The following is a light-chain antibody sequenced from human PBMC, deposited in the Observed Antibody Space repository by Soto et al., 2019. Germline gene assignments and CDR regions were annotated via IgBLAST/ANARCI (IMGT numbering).Light chain of an antibody. CDR3: QQYNNWPPQIT. Sequence: EIVLTQSPCTLSLAPWEIEMISFRANESVSSSYLAWYQQKPGQSPRLLIYGASTRATGLPARFSGSGSGTEFTLTISSLQSEDFAVYYCQQYNNWPPQITSGQGTRLEIK. J-gene: IGKJ5*01. CDR1: ESVSSSY. V-gene: IGKV3-15*01. CDR2: GAS.